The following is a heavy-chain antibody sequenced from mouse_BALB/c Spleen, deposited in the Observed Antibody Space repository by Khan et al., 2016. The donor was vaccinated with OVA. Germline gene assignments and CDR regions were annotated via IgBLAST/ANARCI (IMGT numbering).Heavy chain of an antibody. CDR2: INTYTGEP. CDR1: GYTFTNYG. Sequence: QIQLVQSGPELKKPGETVKISCKASGYTFTNYGMNWVKQAPGKALKWMGWINTYTGEPTYADDFKGRFAFSLETSASTASLQINNLKNEDRATYVCARGLNYDGSWFAYWGQGTLVTVSA. CDR3: ARGLNYDGSWFAY. D-gene: IGHD2-4*01. J-gene: IGHJ3*01. V-gene: IGHV9-1*02.